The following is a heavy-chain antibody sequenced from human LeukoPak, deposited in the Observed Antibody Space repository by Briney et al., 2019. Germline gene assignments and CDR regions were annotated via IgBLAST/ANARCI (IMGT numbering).Heavy chain of an antibody. CDR3: AREGRVSGYDFDC. CDR2: INSDGSSI. D-gene: IGHD5-12*01. Sequence: GGSLRLSCAASGFTFSSYWMHWVRQAPGKGLVWVSRINSDGSSITYADSVKRRFTTSRDKAKNTLYLQMNSLRVEDTAVYYCAREGRVSGYDFDCWGQGTLVTVSS. CDR1: GFTFSSYW. V-gene: IGHV3-74*03. J-gene: IGHJ4*02.